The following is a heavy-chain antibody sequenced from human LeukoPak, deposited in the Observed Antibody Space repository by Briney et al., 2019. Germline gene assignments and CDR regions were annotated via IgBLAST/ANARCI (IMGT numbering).Heavy chain of an antibody. Sequence: PGGSLRLSCAAFGFTFSSYAMSWVRQAPGKGLEWVSAISGSGGSTYYADSVKGRFTISRDNSKNTLYLQMNSLGAEDTAVYYCAKDPHYYYDSSGYLDYWGQGTLVTVSS. CDR2: ISGSGGST. D-gene: IGHD3-22*01. CDR3: AKDPHYYYDSSGYLDY. CDR1: GFTFSSYA. V-gene: IGHV3-23*01. J-gene: IGHJ4*02.